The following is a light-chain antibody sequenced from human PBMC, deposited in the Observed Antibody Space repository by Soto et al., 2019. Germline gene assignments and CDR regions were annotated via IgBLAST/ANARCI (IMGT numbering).Light chain of an antibody. CDR3: QQSYSSPPT. CDR1: QSISSY. V-gene: IGKV1-39*01. Sequence: IQVTQSPSSLSASEGDRVTLTCRASQSISSYLNWYQQKPGKAPKLLIFAASSLQSGVPSRFSGSRSGPDFTLTISSLQPEDFATYYCQQSYSSPPTFGQGTKVDIK. J-gene: IGKJ1*01. CDR2: AAS.